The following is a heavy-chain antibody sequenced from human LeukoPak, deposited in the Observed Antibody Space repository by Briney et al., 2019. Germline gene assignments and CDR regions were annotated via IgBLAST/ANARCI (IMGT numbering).Heavy chain of an antibody. D-gene: IGHD4-17*01. CDR1: GFTFDDYA. J-gene: IGHJ4*02. CDR3: AKVYDYDDQK. V-gene: IGHV3-9*01. CDR2: ISWNSGSI. Sequence: PGGSLRLSCAASGFTFDDYAMHWVRQAPGEGMEWVSGISWNSGSIGYADSVKGRFTISRDNAKNSLYLQMNSLRAEDTALYYCAKVYDYDDQKWGQGTLVTVSS.